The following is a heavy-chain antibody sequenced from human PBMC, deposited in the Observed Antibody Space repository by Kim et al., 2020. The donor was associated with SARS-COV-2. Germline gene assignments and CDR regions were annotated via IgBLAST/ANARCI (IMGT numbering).Heavy chain of an antibody. CDR2: IKQDGSEK. Sequence: GGSLRLSCAASGFTFSSYWMSWVRQAPGKGLEWVANIKQDGSEKYYVDSVKGRFTISRDNAKNSLYLQMNSLRAEDTAVYYCARDGGFDYGDQPSDYWGQGTLVTVSS. D-gene: IGHD4-17*01. CDR1: GFTFSSYW. J-gene: IGHJ4*02. V-gene: IGHV3-7*01. CDR3: ARDGGFDYGDQPSDY.